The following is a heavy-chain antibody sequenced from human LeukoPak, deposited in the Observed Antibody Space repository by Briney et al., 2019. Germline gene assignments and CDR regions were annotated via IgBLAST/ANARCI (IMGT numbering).Heavy chain of an antibody. D-gene: IGHD3-10*01. J-gene: IGHJ4*02. CDR3: APHRFGEPHFEY. CDR2: VYKTGHT. V-gene: IGHV4-59*08. Sequence: ETLSLTCTVSDNSISSFYWSWSRQPPGKGLEWIGFVYKTGHTNYNPSLKSRVAISLDGSKSQVSLRLTSVTAADTAVYYCAPHRFGEPHFEYWGRGTLVSVSS. CDR1: DNSISSFY.